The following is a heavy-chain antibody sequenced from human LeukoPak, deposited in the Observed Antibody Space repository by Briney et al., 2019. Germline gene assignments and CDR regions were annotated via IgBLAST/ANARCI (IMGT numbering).Heavy chain of an antibody. V-gene: IGHV3-15*01. D-gene: IGHD2-21*02. CDR1: EFTFVTAG. J-gene: IGHJ4*02. CDR3: TTGDIVVVTAAFDY. Sequence: PGGSLRLSCAASEFTFVTAGMSRARQPPGKGLDWVGRIKSKTDGGTTDYAAPVKGRFTISRDDSKNTLYLQMNSLKTEDTAVYYCTTGDIVVVTAAFDYWGQGTLVTVSS. CDR2: IKSKTDGGTT.